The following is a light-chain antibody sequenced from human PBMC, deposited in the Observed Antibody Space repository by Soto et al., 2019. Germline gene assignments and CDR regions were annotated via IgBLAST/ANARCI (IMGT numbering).Light chain of an antibody. Sequence: EILMTQSPVPLSVSAGDRVTLSCRASQRVGRNVAWYQQKPGQAPRLLFSGASTRATDSPPRFSGSGSGTDFTLTISSLEPEDFAVYYCQQRSSWPPTITFGQGTKVDIK. CDR1: QRVGRN. V-gene: IGKV3-11*01. CDR3: QQRSSWPPTIT. CDR2: GAS. J-gene: IGKJ1*01.